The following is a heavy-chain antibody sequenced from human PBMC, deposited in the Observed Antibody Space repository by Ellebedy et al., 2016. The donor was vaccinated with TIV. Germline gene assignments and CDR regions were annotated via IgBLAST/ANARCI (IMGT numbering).Heavy chain of an antibody. V-gene: IGHV4-59*01. Sequence: SETLSLTXTVSGGSISSYYWSWIRQPPGKGLEWIGYIYYSGSTNYNPSLKSRVTISVDTSKNQFSLKLSSVTAADTAVYYCARDNDYYYGMDVWGQGTTVTVSS. J-gene: IGHJ6*02. CDR1: GGSISSYY. CDR3: ARDNDYYYGMDV. CDR2: IYYSGST.